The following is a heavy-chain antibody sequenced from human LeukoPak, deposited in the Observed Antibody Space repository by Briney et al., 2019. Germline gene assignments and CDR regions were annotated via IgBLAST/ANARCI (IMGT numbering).Heavy chain of an antibody. D-gene: IGHD5-24*01. CDR3: ARDGRWLLKWTLDY. CDR1: GFTFSDFY. J-gene: IGHJ4*02. V-gene: IGHV3-11*01. Sequence: GGSLRLSCAASGFTFSDFYMTWIRQAPGKGLEWVSCISSSGSSIYYADSVRGRFTISRDNARNSLYLQMNNLRAEDTAIYYCARDGRWLLKWTLDYWGQGSLVTVSS. CDR2: ISSSGSSI.